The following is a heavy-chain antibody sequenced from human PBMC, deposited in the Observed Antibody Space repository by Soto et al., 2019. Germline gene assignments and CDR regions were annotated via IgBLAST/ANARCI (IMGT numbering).Heavy chain of an antibody. V-gene: IGHV3-23*01. CDR3: ATVHNTSRSFDY. CDR2: TGISGRTT. J-gene: IGHJ4*02. Sequence: LRLSCAASGFTITSSAMSWVRQAPGKGLEWVSTTGISGRTTYYADSVKGRFTVSRDDSKNTLDLQMSSLRAEDTAVYYCATVHNTSRSFDYWGQGTPVTVSS. D-gene: IGHD1-20*01. CDR1: GFTITSSA.